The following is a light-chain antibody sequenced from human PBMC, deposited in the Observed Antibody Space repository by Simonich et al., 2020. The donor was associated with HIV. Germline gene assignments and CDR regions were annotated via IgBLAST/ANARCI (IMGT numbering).Light chain of an antibody. Sequence: DIVMTQSPDSLAVSLGERATINCKSNQSVLYSSNNKNYLAWYQQKPGQPPKLLIYWASTRESGVPDRFSGSGSGTDFTLTISSLQAEDVAVYYCQQYYSTPPTFGPGTKVEIK. CDR3: QQYYSTPPT. J-gene: IGKJ3*01. V-gene: IGKV4-1*01. CDR2: WAS. CDR1: QSVLYSSNNKNY.